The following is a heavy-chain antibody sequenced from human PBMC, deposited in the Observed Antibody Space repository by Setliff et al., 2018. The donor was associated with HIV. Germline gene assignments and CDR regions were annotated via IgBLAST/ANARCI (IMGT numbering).Heavy chain of an antibody. CDR3: SLQHGRPMRWFDP. CDR2: VYHRGTT. D-gene: IGHD2-2*01. CDR1: GDSISNNDYY. V-gene: IGHV4-39*01. J-gene: IGHJ5*02. Sequence: SETLSLTCTVSGDSISNNDYYWAWIRQPPGKGLEWIGCVYHRGTTYYNPSLKSRLAMSVDTSKNKFFLKLNSLTAADTAVYYCSLQHGRPMRWFDPWGPGTLVTVSS.